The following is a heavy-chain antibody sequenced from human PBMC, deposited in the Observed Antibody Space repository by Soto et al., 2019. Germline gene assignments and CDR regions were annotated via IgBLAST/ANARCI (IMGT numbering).Heavy chain of an antibody. CDR3: ACYFMSNWHDYARNQDYYYYGMDV. D-gene: IGHD3-16*01. J-gene: IGHJ6*04. V-gene: IGHV1-18*01. CDR2: VSAYNGKT. Sequence: ASVKVSCKASGYTFTSYGISWVRQAPGQGLEWMGWVSAYNGKTNYAQKLQGRVTMTTDTSTSTAYMELRSLRSDDTAVYYCACYFMSNWHDYARNQDYYYYGMDVWGKGTTVTVSS. CDR1: GYTFTSYG.